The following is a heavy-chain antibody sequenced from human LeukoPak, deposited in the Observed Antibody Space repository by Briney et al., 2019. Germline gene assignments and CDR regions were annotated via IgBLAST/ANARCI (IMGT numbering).Heavy chain of an antibody. J-gene: IGHJ3*02. CDR3: ARQLRQWLGHDAFDI. Sequence: PSETLSLTCTVSGGSISSSSYYWGWIRQPPGKGLEWIGSIYYSGSTYYNPSLKSRVTISVDTSKNRFSLKLSSVTAADTAVYYCARQLRQWLGHDAFDIWGQGTMVTVSS. V-gene: IGHV4-39*01. CDR1: GGSISSSSYY. CDR2: IYYSGST. D-gene: IGHD6-19*01.